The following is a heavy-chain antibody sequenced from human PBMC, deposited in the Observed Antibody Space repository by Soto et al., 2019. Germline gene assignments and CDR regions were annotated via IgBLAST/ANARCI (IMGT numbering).Heavy chain of an antibody. Sequence: QVQLQESGPGLVKPSQTLSLTCTVSGGSISSGGYYWSWIRQHPGKGLEWIGYIYYSGNTYYNPSLKSRLTISVDTSTNQFSLKLSSVTAADTAVYYCARVCGGDCHYGMDVWGQGTTVTVSS. J-gene: IGHJ6*02. V-gene: IGHV4-31*03. CDR3: ARVCGGDCHYGMDV. CDR2: IYYSGNT. CDR1: GGSISSGGYY. D-gene: IGHD2-21*02.